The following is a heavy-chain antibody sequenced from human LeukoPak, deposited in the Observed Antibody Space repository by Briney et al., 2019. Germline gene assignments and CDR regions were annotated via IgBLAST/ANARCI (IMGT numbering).Heavy chain of an antibody. J-gene: IGHJ5*02. D-gene: IGHD1-26*01. Sequence: AASVKVSCKASAYTFTSYDINWVRQATGQGLEWMGWMNPNSGNTGYAQKFQGRVTMTRKTSISTAYMELSSLRSEDTAVYYCARGSRIGSWFDPWGQGTLVTVSS. CDR1: AYTFTSYD. V-gene: IGHV1-8*01. CDR3: ARGSRIGSWFDP. CDR2: MNPNSGNT.